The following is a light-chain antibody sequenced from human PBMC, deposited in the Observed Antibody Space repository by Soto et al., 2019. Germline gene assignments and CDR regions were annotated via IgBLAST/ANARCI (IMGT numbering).Light chain of an antibody. CDR3: SSYTSSGTLV. CDR1: SGDVGAYDY. V-gene: IGLV2-14*01. Sequence: QSALTQPASVSGSPGQSITISCTGTSGDVGAYDYVSWYQQYPGKAPKLMLYDVSNRPSGVSNRFSGSKSGNTASLSISGLQAEDEADYYCSSYTSSGTLVFGGGTKLTVL. CDR2: DVS. J-gene: IGLJ2*01.